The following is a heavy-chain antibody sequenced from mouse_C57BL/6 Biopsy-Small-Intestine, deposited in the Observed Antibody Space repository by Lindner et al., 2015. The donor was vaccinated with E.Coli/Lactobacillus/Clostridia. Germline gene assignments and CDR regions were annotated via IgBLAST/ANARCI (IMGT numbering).Heavy chain of an antibody. J-gene: IGHJ3*01. D-gene: IGHD2-1*01. Sequence: VQLQESGPELVKPGASVKMSCKASGYSFTGYNMHWVKQSHGESLEWIGYIDPYNGATSYNQKFKGKATLTVDKSSSTAYMQLNSLTSEDSAVYYCARLARYYGNSPFAYWGQGTLVTVSA. CDR3: ARLARYYGNSPFAY. CDR2: IDPYNGAT. V-gene: IGHV1S135*01. CDR1: GYSFTGYN.